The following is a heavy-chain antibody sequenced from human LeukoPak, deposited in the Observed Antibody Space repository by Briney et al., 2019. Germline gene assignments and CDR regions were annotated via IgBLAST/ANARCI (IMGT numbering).Heavy chain of an antibody. J-gene: IGHJ5*02. CDR3: ATHDHDLLTGYTINWFDP. CDR2: IFYSGRI. V-gene: IGHV4-39*01. CDR1: GGSISSVNYY. Sequence: PSETLSLTCTVSGGSISSVNYYWGWVRQPPGQGLEWIGSIFYSGRIFYNPSLKSRLTISLDTSKNQFSLKLSSVTAADTAVYFCATHDHDLLTGYTINWFDPWGQGTLVTVSS. D-gene: IGHD3-9*01.